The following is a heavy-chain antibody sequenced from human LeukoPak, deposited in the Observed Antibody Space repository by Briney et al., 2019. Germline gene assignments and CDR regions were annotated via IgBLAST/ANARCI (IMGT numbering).Heavy chain of an antibody. Sequence: PGGSLRLSCVASRFTFSSYVMGWVRQAPGKGLVWVSRIASDGSSTTYADSVKGRFSISRDNAKNTLYLQVNSLRVEDTAVYYCARGRPHGNDYWGQGTLVTVSS. CDR1: RFTFSSYV. CDR3: ARGRPHGNDY. V-gene: IGHV3-74*01. D-gene: IGHD4-23*01. CDR2: IASDGSST. J-gene: IGHJ4*02.